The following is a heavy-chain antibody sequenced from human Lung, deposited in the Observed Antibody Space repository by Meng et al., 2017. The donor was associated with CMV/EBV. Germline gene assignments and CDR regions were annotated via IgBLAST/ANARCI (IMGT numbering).Heavy chain of an antibody. CDR3: ARDRVPAAFRDYGMDV. D-gene: IGHD2-2*01. CDR2: INPNSGGT. J-gene: IGHJ6*02. Sequence: SVXVSXXASGYTFTGYYMHWERQAPGQGLEWMGWINPNSGGTNYAQKFQGRVTMTRDTSISTAYMELSRLRSDDTAVYYCARDRVPAAFRDYGMDVWGQGTTVXVSS. V-gene: IGHV1-2*02. CDR1: GYTFTGYY.